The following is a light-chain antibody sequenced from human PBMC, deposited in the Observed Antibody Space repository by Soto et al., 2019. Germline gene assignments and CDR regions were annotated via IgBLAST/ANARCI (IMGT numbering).Light chain of an antibody. CDR1: QSISRY. CDR2: VAS. CDR3: QQSYGTPIT. V-gene: IGKV1-39*01. J-gene: IGKJ5*01. Sequence: DSQMTQSPSSLSACLVDTVTLTCRASQSISRYLNWYQQKPGKAPNLLIYVASSLQSEVPSRFSGSGSGTDFTLTITSLQPEDFATYYCQQSYGTPITFGQGTRLEI.